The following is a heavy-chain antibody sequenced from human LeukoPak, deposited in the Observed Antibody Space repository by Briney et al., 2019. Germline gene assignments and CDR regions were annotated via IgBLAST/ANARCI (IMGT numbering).Heavy chain of an antibody. CDR1: GYTLTSYG. CDR3: ARGYCSSTNCYTATAWFDP. D-gene: IGHD2-2*02. Sequence: GASVKVSCKASGYTLTSYGINWVRQAPGQGLEWMGWISAYNGNTNYAQKFQGRVTMTTDASTSTAYMELRSLRSDDTAAYYCARGYCSSTNCYTATAWFDPWGQGTLVTVSS. V-gene: IGHV1-18*01. J-gene: IGHJ5*02. CDR2: ISAYNGNT.